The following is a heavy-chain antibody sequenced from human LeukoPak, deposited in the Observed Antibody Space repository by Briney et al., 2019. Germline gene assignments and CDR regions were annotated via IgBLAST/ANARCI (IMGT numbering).Heavy chain of an antibody. V-gene: IGHV4-30-4*08. Sequence: TLSLTCTVSGGSISSGDYYWSWVRQPPGRGVEWVGYIYYSGSTYYNPSLKSRVTISVDTSKNQFSLKLSSVTAADTAVYYCARVGDIVVVPAAIPFDHWGQGTLVTVSS. CDR3: ARVGDIVVVPAAIPFDH. CDR1: GGSISSGDYY. J-gene: IGHJ5*02. CDR2: IYYSGST. D-gene: IGHD2-2*01.